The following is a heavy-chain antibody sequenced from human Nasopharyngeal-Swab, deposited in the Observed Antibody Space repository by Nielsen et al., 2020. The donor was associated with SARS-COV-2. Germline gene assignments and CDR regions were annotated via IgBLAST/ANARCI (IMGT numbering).Heavy chain of an antibody. CDR1: GGTFSSYA. CDR3: ASTPYSSGWYGPRSANYGMDV. Sequence: SVKVSCKASGGTFSSYAISWVRQAPGQGLEWMGGIIPIFGTANYAQKFQGGVTITADESTSTAYMELSSLRSEDTAVYYCASTPYSSGWYGPRSANYGMDVWGQGTTVTVSS. J-gene: IGHJ6*02. CDR2: IIPIFGTA. D-gene: IGHD6-19*01. V-gene: IGHV1-69*13.